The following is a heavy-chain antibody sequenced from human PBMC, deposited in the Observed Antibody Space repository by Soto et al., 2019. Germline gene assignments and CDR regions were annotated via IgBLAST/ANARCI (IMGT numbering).Heavy chain of an antibody. D-gene: IGHD3-22*01. Sequence: QVQLVQSGAEVKKPGSSVKVSCKASGDTFSSYAINWVRQAPGQGLEWMGGIIPMFGTANYAQKFKGRVTITAGESTSTVYMELSSLRYAVTAVYYCARVGPAHYYDSSGYYSPLDYWGQGTLVTVSS. CDR3: ARVGPAHYYDSSGYYSPLDY. V-gene: IGHV1-69*01. J-gene: IGHJ4*02. CDR1: GDTFSSYA. CDR2: IIPMFGTA.